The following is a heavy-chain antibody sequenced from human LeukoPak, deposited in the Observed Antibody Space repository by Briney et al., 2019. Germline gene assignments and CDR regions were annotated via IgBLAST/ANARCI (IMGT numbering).Heavy chain of an antibody. CDR2: ISSSGSGGNT. D-gene: IGHD2-15*01. CDR3: AQQVGYCSSGSCYFTY. Sequence: PGGSLRLSCVASGVTLSNYAMSWARQAPGKGLEWVSGISSSGSGGNTYYADSVKGRFTISRDKSKNTLSLQMNSLRAEDTAVYYCAQQVGYCSSGSCYFTYWGQGTLVTVSS. J-gene: IGHJ1*01. V-gene: IGHV3-23*01. CDR1: GVTLSNYA.